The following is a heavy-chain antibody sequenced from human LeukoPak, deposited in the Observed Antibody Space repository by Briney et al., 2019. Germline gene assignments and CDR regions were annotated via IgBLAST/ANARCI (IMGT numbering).Heavy chain of an antibody. CDR1: GFTFSSYE. D-gene: IGHD6-13*01. J-gene: IGHJ4*02. CDR3: ARDAGIAAGTIVDY. CDR2: ISSSGSTI. Sequence: GGSLRLSCAASGFTFSSYEMNWVRQAPGKGLEWVSYISSSGSTIYYADSVKGRFTISRDNAKNSLYLQMNSLRAEDTAVYYCARDAGIAAGTIVDYWGQGTLVTVSS. V-gene: IGHV3-48*03.